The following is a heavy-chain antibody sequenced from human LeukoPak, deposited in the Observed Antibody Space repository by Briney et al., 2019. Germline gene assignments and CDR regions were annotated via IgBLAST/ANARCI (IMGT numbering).Heavy chain of an antibody. J-gene: IGHJ4*02. D-gene: IGHD3-10*01. Sequence: SEILSLTCAVSGGSISSGGYYWSWIRQPPGKGLEWIGYIYHSGSTYYNPSLKSRVTISVDRSKNQFSLKLSSVTAADTAVYYCASGTTIVRGGFDYWGQGTLVTVSS. CDR2: IYHSGST. CDR3: ASGTTIVRGGFDY. CDR1: GGSISSGGYY. V-gene: IGHV4-30-2*01.